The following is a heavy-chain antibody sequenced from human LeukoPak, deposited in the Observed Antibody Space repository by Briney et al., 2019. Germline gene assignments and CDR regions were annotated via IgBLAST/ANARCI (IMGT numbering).Heavy chain of an antibody. CDR2: ISYDGSHK. CDR1: GFTFSSYA. CDR3: ALNRGSGWYFHY. J-gene: IGHJ4*02. Sequence: GSLRLSCAASGFTFSSYALHWVRQAPGKGLEWVAVISYDGSHKYADSVKGRFTISRDNSKNTLYLQMNSLRAEDTAVYYCALNRGSGWYFHYWGQGTLVTVSS. D-gene: IGHD6-19*01. V-gene: IGHV3-30*04.